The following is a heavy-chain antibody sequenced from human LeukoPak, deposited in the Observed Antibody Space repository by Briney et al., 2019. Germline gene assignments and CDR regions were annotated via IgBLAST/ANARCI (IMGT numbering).Heavy chain of an antibody. D-gene: IGHD2-8*01. CDR3: ARGGRAGVYNWFDP. J-gene: IGHJ5*02. Sequence: SETLSLTCAVYGGSFSGYSWNWIRQPPGKGLEWIGEINHSGSTNYNPSLKSRVTISVDTSKNQFSLKLSSVTAADTAVYYCARGGRAGVYNWFDPWGQGTLVTVSS. CDR1: GGSFSGYS. CDR2: INHSGST. V-gene: IGHV4-34*01.